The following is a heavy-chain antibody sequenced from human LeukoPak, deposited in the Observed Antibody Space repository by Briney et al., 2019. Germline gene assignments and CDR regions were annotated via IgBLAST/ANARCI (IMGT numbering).Heavy chain of an antibody. Sequence: SQTLSLTCTVSGGSISSGGYYWSWIRQHPGKGLEWIGYIYYSGSTYYNPSLKSRVTISVDTSKNQFSLKLSSVTAADTAVYYCARGGYCSSTNCYGNDYWGQGTLVTVSS. CDR2: IYYSGST. CDR3: ARGGYCSSTNCYGNDY. CDR1: GGSISSGGYY. D-gene: IGHD2-2*01. J-gene: IGHJ4*02. V-gene: IGHV4-31*03.